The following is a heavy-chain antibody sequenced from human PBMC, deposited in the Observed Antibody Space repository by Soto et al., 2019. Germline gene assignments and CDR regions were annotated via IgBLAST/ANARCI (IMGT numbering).Heavy chain of an antibody. V-gene: IGHV3-30*18. D-gene: IGHD5-18*01. Sequence: GRSMRLSWAASAFTFSSYGMHWARQAPGKGLEWVAVISYDGSNKFYADSVKGRFTISRDNSKNTLYLQMNSLRAEDTAVYYCAKDLDTSAHYFDYWGQGTLVTVSS. CDR2: ISYDGSNK. CDR1: AFTFSSYG. CDR3: AKDLDTSAHYFDY. J-gene: IGHJ4*02.